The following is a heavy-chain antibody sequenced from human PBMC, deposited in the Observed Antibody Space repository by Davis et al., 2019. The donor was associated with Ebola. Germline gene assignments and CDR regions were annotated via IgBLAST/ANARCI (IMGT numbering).Heavy chain of an antibody. CDR2: ISSDGGIT. Sequence: GESLKISCAASGFTFSSYWMHWVRQAPGKGLVYVSRISSDGGITSYADSVKGRLTISRDNAKSTLYLQMNSLTAEDTAVYYCVRTTYGAPEYWGQGTLVTVSS. V-gene: IGHV3-74*01. J-gene: IGHJ4*02. CDR3: VRTTYGAPEY. CDR1: GFTFSSYW. D-gene: IGHD4-17*01.